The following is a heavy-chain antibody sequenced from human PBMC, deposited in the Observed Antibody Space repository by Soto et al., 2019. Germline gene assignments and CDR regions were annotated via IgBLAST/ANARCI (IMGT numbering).Heavy chain of an antibody. Sequence: GESLKTFCNGSGYSFTSYWIGWVRQMPGKGLEWMAIIYPGDSNTSYTPSLQGQVSISADKSSSTVYLQWSSLRASDTAMYYCARGVAATPVPSWFDPWGQGTLVTVSS. CDR3: ARGVAATPVPSWFDP. CDR1: GYSFTSYW. V-gene: IGHV5-51*01. J-gene: IGHJ5*02. CDR2: IYPGDSNT. D-gene: IGHD2-15*01.